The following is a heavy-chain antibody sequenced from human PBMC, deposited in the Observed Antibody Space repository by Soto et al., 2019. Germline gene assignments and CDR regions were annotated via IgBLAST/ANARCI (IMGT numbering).Heavy chain of an antibody. CDR2: IYYSGST. CDR3: ARSDGRY. CDR1: YGYIGSFC. Sequence: LLMLCLPNSVAYGYIGSFCWSWIRQPPGKGLEWIGYIYYSGSTNYNPSLKSRVTISVDTSKNQFSLKLSSVTAADTAVYYCARSDGRYWGQGTLVTVSS. V-gene: IGHV4-59*01. J-gene: IGHJ4*02.